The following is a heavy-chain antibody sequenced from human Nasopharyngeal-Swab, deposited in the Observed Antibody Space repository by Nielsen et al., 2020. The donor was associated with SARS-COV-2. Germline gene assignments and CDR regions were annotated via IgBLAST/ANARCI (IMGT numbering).Heavy chain of an antibody. Sequence: GSLRLSCTVSGGSISSYYWSWIRQPPGKGLEWIGYIYYSGSTNYNPSLKSRVTISVDTSKNQFSLKLSSVTAADTAVYYCARRSGQRWDYWYFDLWGRGTLVTVSS. CDR2: IYYSGST. D-gene: IGHD4-23*01. CDR1: GGSISSYY. J-gene: IGHJ2*01. V-gene: IGHV4-59*12. CDR3: ARRSGQRWDYWYFDL.